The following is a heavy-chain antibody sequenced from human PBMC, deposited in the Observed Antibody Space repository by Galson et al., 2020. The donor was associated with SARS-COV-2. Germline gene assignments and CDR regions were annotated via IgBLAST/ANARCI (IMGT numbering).Heavy chain of an antibody. J-gene: IGHJ4*02. Sequence: GGSLRLSCAASGFTFSSYAMHWVRQAPGKGLEWVTVISYDGSNKYYADSVKGRFTISRDNSKNTLYVQMNSLRAEDTAVYYCARGGGGYSYADYWGQGTLVTVSS. CDR2: ISYDGSNK. V-gene: IGHV3-30-3*01. D-gene: IGHD5-18*01. CDR3: ARGGGGYSYADY. CDR1: GFTFSSYA.